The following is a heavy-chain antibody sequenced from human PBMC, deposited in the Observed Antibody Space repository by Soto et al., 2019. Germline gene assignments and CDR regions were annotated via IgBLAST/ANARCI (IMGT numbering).Heavy chain of an antibody. CDR2: IKSKTDGGTT. Sequence: GGSLRLSCAASGFTFSNAWMSWVRQAPGKGPEWVGRIKSKTDGGTTDYAAPVKGRFTISRDDSKNTLYLQMNSLKTEDTAVYYCTTLKWGLLCYYYGMDVWGQGTTVTVSS. CDR1: GFTFSNAW. CDR3: TTLKWGLLCYYYGMDV. D-gene: IGHD1-26*01. J-gene: IGHJ6*02. V-gene: IGHV3-15*01.